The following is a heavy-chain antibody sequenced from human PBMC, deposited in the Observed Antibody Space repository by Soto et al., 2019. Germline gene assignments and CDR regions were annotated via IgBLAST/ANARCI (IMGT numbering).Heavy chain of an antibody. D-gene: IGHD2-15*01. CDR1: GGTFSSYA. CDR3: ARDPIGAFDI. CDR2: IIPIFGTA. V-gene: IGHV1-69*06. Sequence: VASVKVSCKASGGTFSSYAISWVRQAPGQGLEWMGGIIPIFGTANYAQKFQGRVTITADKSTSTAYMELSSLRSEDTAVYYCARDPIGAFDIWGQGTMVTVSS. J-gene: IGHJ3*02.